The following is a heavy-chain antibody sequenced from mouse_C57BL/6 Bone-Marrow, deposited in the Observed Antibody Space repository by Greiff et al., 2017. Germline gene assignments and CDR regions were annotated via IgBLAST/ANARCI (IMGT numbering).Heavy chain of an antibody. CDR2: IDPENGDT. D-gene: IGHD2-3*01. V-gene: IGHV14-4*01. Sequence: EVKLMESGAELVRPGASVKLSCTASGFNIKDDYMHWVKQRPEQGLEWIGWIDPENGDTEYASKFQGKATITADPSSNTAYLQLSSLTSEDTAVYYCTTDDGYFSWFAYWGQGTLVTVSA. CDR3: TTDDGYFSWFAY. CDR1: GFNIKDDY. J-gene: IGHJ3*01.